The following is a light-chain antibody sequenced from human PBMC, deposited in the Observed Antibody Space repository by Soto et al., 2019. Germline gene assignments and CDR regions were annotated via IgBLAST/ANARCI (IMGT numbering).Light chain of an antibody. V-gene: IGLV2-11*01. CDR1: SSDVGGYNY. CDR3: CSYAGSYTYV. Sequence: QSVLPQPRSLSGSPGQSVTISCTGTSSDVGGYNYVSWYQQHPGKAPKLMIYDVSKRPSGVPDRFSGSKSGNTASLTISGLQAEDEADYYCCSYAGSYTYVFGTGTKVTV. CDR2: DVS. J-gene: IGLJ1*01.